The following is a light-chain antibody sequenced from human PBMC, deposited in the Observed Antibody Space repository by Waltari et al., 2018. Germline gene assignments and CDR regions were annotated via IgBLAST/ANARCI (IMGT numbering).Light chain of an antibody. V-gene: IGKV1-9*01. CDR3: QQLKSFLFT. J-gene: IGKJ5*01. CDR2: GTS. Sequence: DIQLTLSPSFLSASVGDRVTITCRASQGSNSYLAWYQQKPGKAPKLLIYGTSTLQSGVPSRFSGSVSVTEFTLTISSLQPEDFATYYCQQLKSFLFTFGQGTRLDIK. CDR1: QGSNSY.